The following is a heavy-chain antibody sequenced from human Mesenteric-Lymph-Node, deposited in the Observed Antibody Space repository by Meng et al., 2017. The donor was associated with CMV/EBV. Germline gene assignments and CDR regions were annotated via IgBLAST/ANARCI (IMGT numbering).Heavy chain of an antibody. CDR3: AGVGVTGLVPAATD. J-gene: IGHJ4*02. D-gene: IGHD2-2*01. CDR2: IYYSGST. V-gene: IGHV4-59*01. CDR1: GDSISSYY. Sequence: GSLRLSCTVSGDSISSYYWSWIRQPPGRGLEWIGYIYYSGSTNFNPSLQSRVTISVDTSKNHFSLRLSSVTAADTAVYYCAGVGVTGLVPAATDWGRGTLVTVSS.